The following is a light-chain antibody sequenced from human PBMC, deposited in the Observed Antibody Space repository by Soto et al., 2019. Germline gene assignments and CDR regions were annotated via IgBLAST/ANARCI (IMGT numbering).Light chain of an antibody. Sequence: DIQMTQSPSSLSASVGDRVTITCRASQSIDRYLNWYQQKPGKASKLLISSASSLQDGVPSRFSSSGSGTDFKLTSSSLQPEDFATYSCRQSYNTLPWTFGQGTKMEIK. J-gene: IGKJ1*01. CDR3: RQSYNTLPWT. CDR2: SAS. CDR1: QSIDRY. V-gene: IGKV1-39*01.